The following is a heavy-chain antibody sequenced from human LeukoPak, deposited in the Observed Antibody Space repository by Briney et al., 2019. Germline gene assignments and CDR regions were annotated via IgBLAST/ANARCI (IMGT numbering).Heavy chain of an antibody. D-gene: IGHD3-3*01. CDR3: ARGGEWSYDY. CDR2: IYTTGST. J-gene: IGHJ4*02. V-gene: IGHV4-4*07. Sequence: PSETLSLTCTVSDGSINDYYWSWIRQPPGKGLEWIGRIYTTGSTNYNPSLKSRVTMPIDMSKNQFSLNLSSVTAADTAVYYCARGGEWSYDYWGQGTLVTVSS. CDR1: DGSINDYY.